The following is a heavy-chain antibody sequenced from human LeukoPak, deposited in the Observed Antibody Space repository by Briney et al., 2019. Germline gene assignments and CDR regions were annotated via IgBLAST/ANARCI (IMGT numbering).Heavy chain of an antibody. CDR1: GFTFSDYY. Sequence: PGGSLRLSCAASGFTFSDYYMSWIRQAPGKGLEWVSYISSSGSTIYYADSVKGRFTIPRDNARNSLYLQMNSLRAEDTAVYYCPRDGGYSYGPSQRAVHENYYRMDVCGQGTTVTVSS. CDR2: ISSSGSTI. CDR3: PRDGGYSYGPSQRAVHENYYRMDV. V-gene: IGHV3-11*01. D-gene: IGHD5-18*01. J-gene: IGHJ6*02.